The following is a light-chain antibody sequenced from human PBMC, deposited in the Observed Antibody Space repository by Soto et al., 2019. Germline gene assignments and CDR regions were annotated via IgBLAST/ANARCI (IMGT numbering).Light chain of an antibody. J-gene: IGKJ5*01. Sequence: DIQMTQSPSSLSASVGDRVTIICQASQDINNYLNWYQQKPGKAPKLLIYDSSNLQIGVPSRFSGSGYGTRFSFTISSLQPEDFATYYCQQFDSLPFTFGQGTRLEIK. CDR2: DSS. CDR1: QDINNY. V-gene: IGKV1-33*01. CDR3: QQFDSLPFT.